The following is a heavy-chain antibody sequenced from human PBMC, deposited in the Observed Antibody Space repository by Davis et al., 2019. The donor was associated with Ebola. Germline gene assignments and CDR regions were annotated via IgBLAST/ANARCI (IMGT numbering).Heavy chain of an antibody. CDR3: AREGRVFGCDY. CDR1: GFIFSSYV. V-gene: IGHV3-74*01. J-gene: IGHJ4*02. CDR2: IKTDGSST. D-gene: IGHD3-3*01. Sequence: GESLKISCAASGFIFSSYVMSWVRQAPGKGLVWVSRIKTDGSSTGYGDSVQGRFTISRDNAKNTLYLQMNDLRAEDTAVYYCAREGRVFGCDYWGQGALVTVSS.